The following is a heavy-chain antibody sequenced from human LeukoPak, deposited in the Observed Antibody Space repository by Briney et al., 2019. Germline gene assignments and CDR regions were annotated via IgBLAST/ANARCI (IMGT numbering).Heavy chain of an antibody. CDR1: GGSISIGGYS. Sequence: SETLSLTCAVSGGSISIGGYSWSWIRQPPGKGLEWIGYIYHSGSTYYNPSLKSRVTISVDRSKNQFSLKLSSVTAADTAVYYCARGGLMVYAIDYWGQGTLVTVSS. CDR2: IYHSGST. D-gene: IGHD2-8*01. CDR3: ARGGLMVYAIDY. J-gene: IGHJ4*02. V-gene: IGHV4-30-2*01.